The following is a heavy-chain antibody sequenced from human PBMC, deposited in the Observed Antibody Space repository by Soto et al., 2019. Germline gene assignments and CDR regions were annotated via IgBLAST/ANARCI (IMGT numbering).Heavy chain of an antibody. CDR1: GFTFSNNG. D-gene: IGHD3-10*01. CDR3: ARDRVQIVAGLEV. J-gene: IGHJ6*02. CDR2: IWYDGINK. V-gene: IGHV3-33*01. Sequence: QVQLVESGGGVVQPGRSLRLSCAASGFTFSNNGMHWVRQAPGKGLEWVAVIWYDGINKYYADSVKGRFIISRDNSKNTVYLQMNSLRAEDTAVYYCARDRVQIVAGLEVWGQGTTVTVSS.